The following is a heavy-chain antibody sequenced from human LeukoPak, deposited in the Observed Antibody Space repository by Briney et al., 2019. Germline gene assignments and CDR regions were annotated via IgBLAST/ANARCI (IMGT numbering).Heavy chain of an antibody. D-gene: IGHD3-9*01. CDR2: ISSSSSYI. V-gene: IGHV3-21*01. CDR3: VVLHYDILTGYPNWSDP. CDR1: GFTFSSYS. Sequence: GGSLRLSCAASGFTFSSYSMNWVRQAPGKGLEWVSSISSSSSYIYYADSVKGRFTISRDNAKNSLYLQMNSLRAEDTAVYYCVVLHYDILTGYPNWSDPWGQGTLVTVSS. J-gene: IGHJ5*02.